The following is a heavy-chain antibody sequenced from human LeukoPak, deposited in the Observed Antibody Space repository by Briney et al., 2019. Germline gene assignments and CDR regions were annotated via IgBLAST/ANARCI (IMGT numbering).Heavy chain of an antibody. Sequence: SQTLSLTCTVSGGSISSGGYYWSWIRQHPGKGLEWIGYIYYSGSTYYNPSLKSRVTISVDTSKNQFSLKLSSVTAADTAVYYCARLRMGSGYGAFDYWGQGTLVTVSS. J-gene: IGHJ4*02. D-gene: IGHD5-12*01. CDR3: ARLRMGSGYGAFDY. CDR2: IYYSGST. CDR1: GGSISSGGYY. V-gene: IGHV4-31*03.